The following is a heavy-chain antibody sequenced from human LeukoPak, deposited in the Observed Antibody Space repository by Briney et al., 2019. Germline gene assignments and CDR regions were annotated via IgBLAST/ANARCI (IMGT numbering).Heavy chain of an antibody. Sequence: GGSLRLSCAASGFTFSSYAMSWVRQAPGKGLEWVSAISGSGGSTYYADSVKGRFTISRDNSKNTLYLQMNSLRAEDTAVYYCAKSVGEIAAAFSGGFFDYWGPGTLVTVSS. J-gene: IGHJ4*02. CDR1: GFTFSSYA. CDR2: ISGSGGST. D-gene: IGHD6-13*01. V-gene: IGHV3-23*01. CDR3: AKSVGEIAAAFSGGFFDY.